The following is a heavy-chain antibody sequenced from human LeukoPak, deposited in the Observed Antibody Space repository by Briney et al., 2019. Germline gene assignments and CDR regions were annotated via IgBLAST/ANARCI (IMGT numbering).Heavy chain of an antibody. D-gene: IGHD3-22*01. Sequence: AGGSLRLSCAASGFTFSSYAMSWVRQAPGKGLEWVSAISGSGGSTYYADSVKGRFTISRDNAKNSLYLQMNSLRAEDTAVYYCARDRSGMIVVVHFDYWGQGTLVTVSS. CDR3: ARDRSGMIVVVHFDY. CDR2: ISGSGGST. J-gene: IGHJ4*02. V-gene: IGHV3-23*01. CDR1: GFTFSSYA.